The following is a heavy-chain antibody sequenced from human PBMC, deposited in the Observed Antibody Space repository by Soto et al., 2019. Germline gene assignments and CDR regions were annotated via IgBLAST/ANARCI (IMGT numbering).Heavy chain of an antibody. D-gene: IGHD4-17*01. CDR1: GFNFRSYA. CDR3: LRNGDWRPVLTLFAY. CDR2: ISGSGGST. J-gene: IGHJ4*02. V-gene: IGHV3-23*01. Sequence: PGGSLRLSCAASGFNFRSYAMSWVSQAQGKGLEWVSAISGSGGSTYYADSVKGRFTISRDNSKNTLYLQMNSLRAEDTAVYYCLRNGDWRPVLTLFAYWAKGPLDPVS.